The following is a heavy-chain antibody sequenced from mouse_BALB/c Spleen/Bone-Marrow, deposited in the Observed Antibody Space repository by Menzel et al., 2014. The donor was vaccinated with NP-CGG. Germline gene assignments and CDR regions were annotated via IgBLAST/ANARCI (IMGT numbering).Heavy chain of an antibody. CDR3: AREGTYYAYFDY. D-gene: IGHD1-1*01. Sequence: QVHVKQSAAELARPGASVKLSCKASGYIFTSYTIQWIKQRPGQGLEWIGYINPSIGYTEYNQKFKDKTTLTADTSSSTTYMQPSSLTSEDSAVYYCAREGTYYAYFDYWGQGTTLTVSS. CDR1: GYIFTSYT. V-gene: IGHV1-4*02. CDR2: INPSIGYT. J-gene: IGHJ2*01.